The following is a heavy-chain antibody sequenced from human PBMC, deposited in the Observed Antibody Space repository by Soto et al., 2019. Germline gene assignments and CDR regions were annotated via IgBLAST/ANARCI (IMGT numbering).Heavy chain of an antibody. D-gene: IGHD4-17*01. J-gene: IGHJ4*02. CDR2: ISAYNGNT. CDR1: GYKFTSYG. Sequence: ASVKVSCKASGYKFTSYGISWVRQAPGQGLEWMGWISAYNGNTNYAQKLQGRVTMTTDTSTGTAYMELRSLRTDDTAVYYCARGRPDYGDYGSDYWSQGTLVIVSS. CDR3: ARGRPDYGDYGSDY. V-gene: IGHV1-18*01.